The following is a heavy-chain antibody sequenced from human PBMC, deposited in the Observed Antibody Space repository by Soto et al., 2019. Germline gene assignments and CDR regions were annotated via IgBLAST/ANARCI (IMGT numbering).Heavy chain of an antibody. CDR1: GYSFTSYW. D-gene: IGHD6-6*01. CDR3: ARFIAAPYYYYGMDV. Sequence: LGESLKISCKGSGYSFTSYWISWVRQMPGKGLEWMGRIDPSDSYTNYSPSFQGHVTISADKSVSTAYLQWSSLKASDTAMHYCARFIAAPYYYYGMDVWGQGTTVTVSS. V-gene: IGHV5-10-1*01. J-gene: IGHJ6*02. CDR2: IDPSDSYT.